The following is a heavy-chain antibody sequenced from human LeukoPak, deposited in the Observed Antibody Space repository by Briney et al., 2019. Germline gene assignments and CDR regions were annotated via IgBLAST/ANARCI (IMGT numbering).Heavy chain of an antibody. Sequence: PGGSLRLSCAASGFTFSNYAMYWVRQAPGKGLEYISSISSNGGSTYYGNSVKGRFSISRDNSKNTLYLQMGSLRAEDTSVYYCARAYYYGSGSFPGAFDIWGQGTMVTVSS. CDR3: ARAYYYGSGSFPGAFDI. CDR1: GFTFSNYA. J-gene: IGHJ3*02. D-gene: IGHD3-10*01. CDR2: ISSNGGST. V-gene: IGHV3-64*01.